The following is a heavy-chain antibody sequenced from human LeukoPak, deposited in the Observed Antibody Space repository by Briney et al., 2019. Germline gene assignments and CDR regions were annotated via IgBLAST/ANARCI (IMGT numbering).Heavy chain of an antibody. Sequence: ASVKVSCKVSGYTLTELSMHWVRQAPGKGLEWMGGFDPEDGETIYAQKFQGRVTMTEDTSTDTAYMELSSLRSEDTAVYYCATDHYYDSSGHYSFDYWGQGTLVTVSS. D-gene: IGHD3-22*01. CDR1: GYTLTELS. J-gene: IGHJ4*02. CDR3: ATDHYYDSSGHYSFDY. CDR2: FDPEDGET. V-gene: IGHV1-24*01.